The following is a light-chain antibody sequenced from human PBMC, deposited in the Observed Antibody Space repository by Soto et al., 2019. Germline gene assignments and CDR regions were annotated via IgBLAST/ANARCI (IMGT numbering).Light chain of an antibody. CDR2: GAS. J-gene: IGKJ4*01. Sequence: EIVLTQSPGTLSLSPGESANLSCRASQSVRSSYVAWYQQKPGQAPRLLIYGASSRATGIPDRFSGSGSGTDFTLTISRLEPEDFAVYYCQQYGSAPLTFGGGTKVEIK. V-gene: IGKV3-20*01. CDR3: QQYGSAPLT. CDR1: QSVRSSY.